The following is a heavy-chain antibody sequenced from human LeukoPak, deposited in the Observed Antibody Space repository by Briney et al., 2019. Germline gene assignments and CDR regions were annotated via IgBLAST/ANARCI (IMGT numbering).Heavy chain of an antibody. CDR2: IIPIFGTA. CDR1: GGTFSSYA. D-gene: IGHD3-16*01. CDR3: ARAGDGPQGIGVHDY. V-gene: IGHV1-69*13. J-gene: IGHJ4*02. Sequence: ASVKVSCKASGGTFSSYAISWVRQAPGQGLEWTGGIIPIFGTANYAQKFQGRVTITADESTSTAYMELSSLRSEDTAVYYCARAGDGPQGIGVHDYWGQGTLVTVSS.